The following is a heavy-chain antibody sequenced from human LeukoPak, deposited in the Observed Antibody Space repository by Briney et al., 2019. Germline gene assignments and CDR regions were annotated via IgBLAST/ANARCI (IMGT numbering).Heavy chain of an antibody. D-gene: IGHD3-10*01. V-gene: IGHV4-59*08. J-gene: IGHJ6*02. Sequence: SETLSLTCTVSGGSINGYYWSWIRQPPERGLEWIGYIYYRGSTNYNPSLKSRVTISVDTSKNQFSLKLSSVTAADTAVYYCARGPYGSGYLLDVWGQGTTVTVSS. CDR2: IYYRGST. CDR3: ARGPYGSGYLLDV. CDR1: GGSINGYY.